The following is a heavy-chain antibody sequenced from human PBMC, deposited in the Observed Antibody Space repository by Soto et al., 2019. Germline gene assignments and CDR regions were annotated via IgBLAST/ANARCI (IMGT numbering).Heavy chain of an antibody. CDR2: ISSSSSTI. CDR1: GFTFSSYS. V-gene: IGHV3-48*01. J-gene: IGHJ6*01. CDR3: ARQIAVAGLVPGGDGMDV. Sequence: EVQLVESGGGLVQPGGSLRLSCAASGFTFSSYSMNWVRQAPGKGLEWVSYISSSSSTIYYADSVKGRFTISRDNSKNSIHLQKNSLRAEDTAVYYCARQIAVAGLVPGGDGMDVWGQGTTVTVSS. D-gene: IGHD6-19*01.